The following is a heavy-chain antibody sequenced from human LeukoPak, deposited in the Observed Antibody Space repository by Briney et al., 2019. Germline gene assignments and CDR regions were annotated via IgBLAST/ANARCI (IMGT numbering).Heavy chain of an antibody. CDR1: GYRFTDYW. J-gene: IGHJ4*02. CDR3: ASAVAGNGPFDY. Sequence: GESLKISCKASGYRFTDYWIGWVRQMPGKGLEWRGIVFPCDSETRNNPSFQGQVTISVDKSISTAYLQWSSLKASDTAMYYCASAVAGNGPFDYWGEGTLVTVSS. CDR2: VFPCDSET. D-gene: IGHD6-19*01. V-gene: IGHV5-51*01.